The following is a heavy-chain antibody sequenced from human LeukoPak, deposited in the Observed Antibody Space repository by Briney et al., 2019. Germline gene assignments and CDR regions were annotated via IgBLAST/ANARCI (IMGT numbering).Heavy chain of an antibody. J-gene: IGHJ4*02. CDR1: GVTVSSNY. CDR3: ARVQAGRDGYNYYFDY. V-gene: IGHV3-53*01. CDR2: IYSGGST. Sequence: PGGSLTLSCAASGVTVSSNYMSRVRQAPGKGLEWVADIYSGGSTYYADSVKGRFTISRDKSKNTLYLQMNSLRAEDTAVYYCARVQAGRDGYNYYFDYWGQGTLVTVSS. D-gene: IGHD5-24*01.